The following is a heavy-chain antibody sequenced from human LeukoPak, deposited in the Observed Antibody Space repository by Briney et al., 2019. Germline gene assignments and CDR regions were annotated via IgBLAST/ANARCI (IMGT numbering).Heavy chain of an antibody. V-gene: IGHV4-59*12. J-gene: IGHJ4*02. Sequence: SETLSLTCTVSGGSISSYYWSWIRQPPGKGLEWIGYIYYSGSTNYNPSLKSRVTISVDTSKNQFSLKLSSVTAADTAVYYCARVPPRFLEPFDYWGQGTLVTVSS. CDR3: ARVPPRFLEPFDY. D-gene: IGHD3-3*01. CDR1: GGSISSYY. CDR2: IYYSGST.